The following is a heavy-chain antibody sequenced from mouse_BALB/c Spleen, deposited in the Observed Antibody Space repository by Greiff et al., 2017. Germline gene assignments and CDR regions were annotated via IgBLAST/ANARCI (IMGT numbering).Heavy chain of an antibody. J-gene: IGHJ3*01. CDR2: ISYSGST. V-gene: IGHV3-2*02. CDR1: GYSITSDYA. Sequence: EVQLQESGPGLVKPSQSLSLTCTVTGYSITSDYAWNWIRQFPGNKLEWMGYISYSGSTSYNPSLKSRISITRDTSKNQFFLQLNSVTTEDTATYYCALYYGGDGEAWFAYWGQGTLVTVSA. D-gene: IGHD2-1*01. CDR3: ALYYGGDGEAWFAY.